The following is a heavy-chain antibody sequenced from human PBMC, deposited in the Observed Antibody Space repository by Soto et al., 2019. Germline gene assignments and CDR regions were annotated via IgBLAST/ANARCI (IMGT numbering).Heavy chain of an antibody. CDR3: AKGGLGSYSQYGQDV. Sequence: GGSLRLSCAASGFTFSDYAMSWVRQAPGKGLEWVSRINSEGVNTDYADSVKGRFTVSRDNSRNTLFLQMDSLRAEDSALYFCAKGGLGSYSQYGQDVWGQGTSVTVSS. CDR2: INSEGVNT. D-gene: IGHD3-10*01. J-gene: IGHJ6*02. V-gene: IGHV3-23*01. CDR1: GFTFSDYA.